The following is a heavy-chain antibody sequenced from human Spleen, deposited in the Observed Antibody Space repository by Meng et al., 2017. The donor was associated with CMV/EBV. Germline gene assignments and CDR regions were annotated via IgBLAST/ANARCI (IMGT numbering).Heavy chain of an antibody. CDR3: ARAYSGYLAFDY. CDR2: ISSSSSYI. V-gene: IGHV3-21*04. J-gene: IGHJ4*02. Sequence: GESLKISCAASGFTFSSYSMNWVRQAPGKGLEWVSSISSSSSYIYYADSVKGRFTISRDNAKNSLYLQMNSLRADDTALYYCARAYSGYLAFDYWGQGTLVTVSS. CDR1: GFTFSSYS. D-gene: IGHD5-12*01.